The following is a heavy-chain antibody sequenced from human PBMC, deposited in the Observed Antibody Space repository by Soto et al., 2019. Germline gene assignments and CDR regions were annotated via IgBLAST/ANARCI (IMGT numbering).Heavy chain of an antibody. D-gene: IGHD3-10*02. CDR1: GFTFSSYG. Sequence: RRLSCAASGFTFSSYGMHWVRQAPGKGLEWVAVISYDGSNKYYADSVKGRFTISRDNSKNTLYLQMNSLRAEDTAVYYCAKDIQMASLRMSGHYFDYWGQGTLVTVSS. CDR2: ISYDGSNK. V-gene: IGHV3-30*18. CDR3: AKDIQMASLRMSGHYFDY. J-gene: IGHJ4*02.